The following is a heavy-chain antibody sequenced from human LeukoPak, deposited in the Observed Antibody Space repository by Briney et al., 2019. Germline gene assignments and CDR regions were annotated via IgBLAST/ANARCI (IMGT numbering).Heavy chain of an antibody. J-gene: IGHJ6*03. D-gene: IGHD3-10*01. CDR2: IYHSGTT. CDR1: GYSISSGYY. Sequence: PSETLSLTCTVSGYSISSGYYWGWVRQPPGKGLEWIATIYHSGTTNYNPSLKSRVTISVDTSKNQFSLKLSSVTAADTAVYYCAGSRYYYYYYMDVWGKGTTVTVSS. V-gene: IGHV4-38-2*02. CDR3: AGSRYYYYYYMDV.